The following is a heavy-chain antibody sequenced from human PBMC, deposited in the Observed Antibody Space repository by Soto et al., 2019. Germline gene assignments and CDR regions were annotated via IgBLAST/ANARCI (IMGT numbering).Heavy chain of an antibody. CDR3: ARVTPAAGTPY. D-gene: IGHD6-13*01. Sequence: VQLQESGPGLVKPSQTLSLTCSVSGDSISSGGYYWSWIRQHPGKGLEWVGYIDYSGSTYYNSSLKSRLTISADMSKTQFSLKLRSVTAADTAVYYCARVTPAAGTPYWGQGTLVTVSS. CDR1: GDSISSGGYY. V-gene: IGHV4-31*03. J-gene: IGHJ4*02. CDR2: IDYSGST.